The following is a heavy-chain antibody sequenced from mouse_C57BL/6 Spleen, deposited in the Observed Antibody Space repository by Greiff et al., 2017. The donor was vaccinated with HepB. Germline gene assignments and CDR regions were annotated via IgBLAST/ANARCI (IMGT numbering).Heavy chain of an antibody. CDR2: ISDGGSYT. CDR1: GFTFSSYA. Sequence: DVKLVESGGGLVKPGGSLKLSCAASGFTFSSYAMSWVRQTPEKRLEWVATISDGGSYTYYPDNVKGRFTISRDNAKNNLYLQMSHLKSEDTAMYYCARDPSITTVVADAMDYWGQGTSVTVSS. V-gene: IGHV5-4*01. D-gene: IGHD1-1*01. J-gene: IGHJ4*01. CDR3: ARDPSITTVVADAMDY.